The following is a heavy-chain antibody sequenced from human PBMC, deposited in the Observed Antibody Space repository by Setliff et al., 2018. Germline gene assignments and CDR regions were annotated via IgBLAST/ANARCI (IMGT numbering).Heavy chain of an antibody. J-gene: IGHJ4*02. Sequence: GASVKVSCKASGYTFTNYGITWVRQAPGQGLEWMGWIFPKTGNTNYAHKLQGRVSMTTDTSTGTAYMELRSLRSDDTAIYYCSRLVRYCTRTSCQRLSGDDYWGQGALVTVSS. CDR1: GYTFTNYG. CDR2: IFPKTGNT. V-gene: IGHV1-18*01. D-gene: IGHD2-2*01. CDR3: SRLVRYCTRTSCQRLSGDDY.